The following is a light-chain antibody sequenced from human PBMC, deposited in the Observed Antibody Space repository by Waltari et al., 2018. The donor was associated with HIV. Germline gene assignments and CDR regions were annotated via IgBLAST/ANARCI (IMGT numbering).Light chain of an antibody. CDR2: KAS. J-gene: IGKJ5*01. Sequence: DIHMTQPPSTLSAFIGDRVTITCRASQDVSNWLAWYQQKPGKAPKLLIHKASVLENGVSLRFSGSGFGTEFTLIIDSLEPDDFATYYCQQYNSDPSFGQGTRLEMK. CDR3: QQYNSDPS. V-gene: IGKV1-5*03. CDR1: QDVSNW.